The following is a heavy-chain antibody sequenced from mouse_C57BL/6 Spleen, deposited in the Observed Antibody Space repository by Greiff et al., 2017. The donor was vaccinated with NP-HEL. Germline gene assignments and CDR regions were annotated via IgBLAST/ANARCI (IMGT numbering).Heavy chain of an antibody. Sequence: QVQLQQPGTDLVTPGASVKLSCKASGYTFTSYWMHWVKQRPGQGLEWIGDIYPSNGGTNYNEQFKSKATLTVDTSSRTAYMQLSSLTSEDSAVYYCARSDGYDGGDDWGQGTTLTVAS. CDR1: GYTFTSYW. J-gene: IGHJ2*01. CDR2: IYPSNGGT. CDR3: ARSDGYDGGDD. D-gene: IGHD2-2*01. V-gene: IGHV1-53*01.